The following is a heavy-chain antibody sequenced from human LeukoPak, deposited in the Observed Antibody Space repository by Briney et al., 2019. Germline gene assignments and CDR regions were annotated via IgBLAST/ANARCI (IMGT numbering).Heavy chain of an antibody. J-gene: IGHJ4*02. Sequence: GGSLRLSCAASGFTFSSYGMNWVRQAPGKGLEWVSSISSSSSYIYYADSVKGRFTISRDNAENSLYLQMNSLRAEDTAVYYCARDFIAVAGTGDWGQGTLVTVSS. V-gene: IGHV3-21*01. CDR3: ARDFIAVAGTGD. D-gene: IGHD6-19*01. CDR2: ISSSSSYI. CDR1: GFTFSSYG.